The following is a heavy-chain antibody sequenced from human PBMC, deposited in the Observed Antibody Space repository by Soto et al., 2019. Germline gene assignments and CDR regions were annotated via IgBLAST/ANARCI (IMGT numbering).Heavy chain of an antibody. V-gene: IGHV1-24*01. Sequence: ASVKVSCKVSGYTLTELSMHWVRQAPGKGLEWMGGFDPEDGETTYAQKFQGRVTMTGDKSKDTAYMELSSLRSDDTAVYYCARDIVATIQWFDP. CDR3: ARDIVATIQWFDP. D-gene: IGHD5-12*01. J-gene: IGHJ5*02. CDR2: FDPEDGET. CDR1: GYTLTELS.